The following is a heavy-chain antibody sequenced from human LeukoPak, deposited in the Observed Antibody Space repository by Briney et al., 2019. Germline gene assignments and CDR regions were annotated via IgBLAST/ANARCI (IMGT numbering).Heavy chain of an antibody. J-gene: IGHJ4*02. CDR2: ISWNRDSI. V-gene: IGHV3-9*01. CDR3: ARYSSSQTYDY. CDR1: GFTFDDYA. Sequence: PGRSLRLSCAASGFTFDDYAMHWVRQGPGKGLEWVSGISWNRDSIGYADSVKGRFTISRDNAKSSLYLQMNSLRAEDTALYYCARYSSSQTYDYWGQGTLVTVSS. D-gene: IGHD6-19*01.